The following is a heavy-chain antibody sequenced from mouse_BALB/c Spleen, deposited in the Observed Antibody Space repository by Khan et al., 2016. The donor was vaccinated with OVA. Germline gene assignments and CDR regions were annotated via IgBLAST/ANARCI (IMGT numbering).Heavy chain of an antibody. J-gene: IGHJ4*01. CDR3: ARENYYGRTSYAMDY. V-gene: IGHV1S41*01. D-gene: IGHD1-2*01. Sequence: DLVKPGASLKLSCKASGYTFTSYWINWIKQRPGQSLVWIGRIVPGSGSTYDNEMFKGKATLTVDTSSSPSFLQLSSLSSEDSAVYFCARENYYGRTSYAMDYWGQGTSVTVSS. CDR1: GYTFTSYW. CDR2: IVPGSGST.